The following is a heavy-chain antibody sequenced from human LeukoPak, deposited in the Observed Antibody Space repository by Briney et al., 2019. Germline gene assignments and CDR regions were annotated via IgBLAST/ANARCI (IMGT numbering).Heavy chain of an antibody. CDR3: ATTTVTPGSPFDY. J-gene: IGHJ4*02. V-gene: IGHV5-51*01. Sequence: GESLKISCKSSGYSFTTYWIGWVRQMPGKGLEGMGIIYPSDSDTRYSPSFQGQVTISADKSISTAYLQWSSLKASDTAMYYCATTTVTPGSPFDYWGQGTLVTVSS. CDR2: IYPSDSDT. CDR1: GYSFTTYW. D-gene: IGHD4-11*01.